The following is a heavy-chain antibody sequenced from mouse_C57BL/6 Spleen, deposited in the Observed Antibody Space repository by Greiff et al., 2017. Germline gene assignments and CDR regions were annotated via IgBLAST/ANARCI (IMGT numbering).Heavy chain of an antibody. CDR3: ARTTVVVVPYWYFDV. Sequence: EVQLVESGAELVKPGASVKLSCTASGFNIKDYYMHWVKQRTEQGLEWIGRIDPEDGETKSAPKFQGKATITADTSSNTAYLQLSSLTSEDTAVYYCARTTVVVVPYWYFDVWGTGTTVTVSS. J-gene: IGHJ1*03. CDR2: IDPEDGET. D-gene: IGHD1-1*01. CDR1: GFNIKDYY. V-gene: IGHV14-2*01.